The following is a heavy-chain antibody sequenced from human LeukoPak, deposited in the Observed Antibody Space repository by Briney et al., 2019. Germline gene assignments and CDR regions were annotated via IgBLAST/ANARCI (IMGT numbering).Heavy chain of an antibody. CDR3: AGDWGEWELPSS. CDR1: GFTFSSYA. Sequence: GGSLRLSCAASGFTFSSYAMHWVRQAPGKGLEWVAVISYDGGNKYYADSVKGRFTISRDNSKNTLYLQMNSLRAEDTAVYYCAGDWGEWELPSSWGQGTLVTVSS. V-gene: IGHV3-30-3*01. J-gene: IGHJ4*02. D-gene: IGHD1-26*01. CDR2: ISYDGGNK.